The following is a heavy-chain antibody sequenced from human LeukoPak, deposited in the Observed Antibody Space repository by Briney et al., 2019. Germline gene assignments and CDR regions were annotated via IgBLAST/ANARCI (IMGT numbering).Heavy chain of an antibody. CDR1: GGSFSGYY. CDR3: ARGSSWSPY. CDR2: INHSGST. Sequence: PSETLSLTCAVYGGSFSGYYWSWIRQPPGKGLEWIGEINHSGSTNYNPSLKSRVTISVDTSKNQFPLKLSSVTAADTAVYYCARGSSWSPYWGQGTLVTVSS. V-gene: IGHV4-34*01. D-gene: IGHD6-13*01. J-gene: IGHJ4*02.